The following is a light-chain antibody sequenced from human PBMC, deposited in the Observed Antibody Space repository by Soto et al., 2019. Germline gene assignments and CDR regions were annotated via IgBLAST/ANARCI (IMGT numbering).Light chain of an antibody. CDR2: WAS. V-gene: IGKV4-1*01. CDR1: QSVLYSSNNKNY. Sequence: DIVMTQSPASLAVSLGERATINCKSTQSVLYSSNNKNYLAWYQQKVGQPPKLLIYWASTRESGVPDRFSGSGSGTDFTLTISSLQAEDVAVYYCQQYYSTPLTFGGGTKVDI. J-gene: IGKJ4*01. CDR3: QQYYSTPLT.